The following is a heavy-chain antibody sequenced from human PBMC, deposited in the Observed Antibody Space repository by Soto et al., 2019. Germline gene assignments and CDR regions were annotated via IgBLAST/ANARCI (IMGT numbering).Heavy chain of an antibody. J-gene: IGHJ4*02. Sequence: GGSLRLSCAASGFTFSSCAMGWVRQAPGKGLEWVSGISGNGGSTYYADSVKGRFTISRDTSKNTLYLQMDSLGAEDTTIYYCAKGGACSSNSCYQKSLDYWGQGTPVTVSS. CDR1: GFTFSSCA. CDR2: ISGNGGST. V-gene: IGHV3-23*01. D-gene: IGHD2-2*01. CDR3: AKGGACSSNSCYQKSLDY.